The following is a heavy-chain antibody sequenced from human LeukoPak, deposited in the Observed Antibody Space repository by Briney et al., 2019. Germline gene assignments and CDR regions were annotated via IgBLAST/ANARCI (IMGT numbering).Heavy chain of an antibody. CDR1: GASITSYY. V-gene: IGHV4-4*07. D-gene: IGHD2-21*01. J-gene: IGHJ4*02. CDR2: IYNSGST. CDR3: ARSLVPPTYWYFDS. Sequence: SETLSLTCTVSGASITSYYWSWIRQPAGKGLEWIGRIYNSGSTSYNPSLKSRVTMSIDTSKNQFSLKLTSVTAADTAVYYCARSLVPPTYWYFDSWGQGTLVTVSS.